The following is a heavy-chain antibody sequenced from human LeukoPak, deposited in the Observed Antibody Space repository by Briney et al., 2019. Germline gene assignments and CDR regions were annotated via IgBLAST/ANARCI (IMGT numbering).Heavy chain of an antibody. J-gene: IGHJ4*02. D-gene: IGHD2-15*01. CDR1: GYTFTGYY. Sequence: ASVKVSCKASGYTFTGYYMHWVRQAPGQGLEWMGWINPNSGGTNYAQKFQGRVTMTRDTSISTAYMELSRLRSDDTAVYYWARDHRRYCSGGSCYGYWGQGTLVTVSS. CDR2: INPNSGGT. CDR3: ARDHRRYCSGGSCYGY. V-gene: IGHV1-2*02.